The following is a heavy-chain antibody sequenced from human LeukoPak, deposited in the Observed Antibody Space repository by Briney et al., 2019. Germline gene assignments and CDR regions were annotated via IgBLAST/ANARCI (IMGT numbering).Heavy chain of an antibody. V-gene: IGHV3-49*04. CDR1: GFTFGDHA. CDR3: TRSGYSAYYFDY. CDR2: IRSKGYGGTT. J-gene: IGHJ4*02. D-gene: IGHD3-22*01. Sequence: GGSLRLSCTASGFTFGDHAMTWVRQAPGKGLELVGFIRSKGYGGTTEYAASVKGRFTISRDDSKSIAYLQMNSLKTEDTAVYYCTRSGYSAYYFDYWGQGTLVTVSS.